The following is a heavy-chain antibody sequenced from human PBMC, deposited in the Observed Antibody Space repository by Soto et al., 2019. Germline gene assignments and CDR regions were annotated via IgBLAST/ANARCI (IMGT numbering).Heavy chain of an antibody. J-gene: IGHJ4*02. CDR1: GFSTSSYI. CDR2: ISGSGNST. D-gene: IGHD2-15*01. CDR3: AKGWLDY. Sequence: GGSLRLSCVASGFSTSSYIMDWVRQAPGKGLEWVSSISGSGNSTYYADSVKGRFTISRDNSQNTLYLQVNSLRVEDTAVYYCAKGWLDYWGQGT. V-gene: IGHV3-23*01.